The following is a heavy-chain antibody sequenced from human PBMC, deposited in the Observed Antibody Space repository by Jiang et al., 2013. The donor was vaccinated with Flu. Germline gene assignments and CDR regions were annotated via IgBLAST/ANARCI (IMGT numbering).Heavy chain of an antibody. Sequence: SLTCAVSGGSISSSNWWSWVRQPPGRGWSGLGKVYHSGSTNYNPSLKSRVTISVDKSKNQFSLKLSSVTAADTAVYYCARGTIVVVPAAITLGYYYYMDVWGKGTTVTVSS. D-gene: IGHD2-2*01. J-gene: IGHJ6*03. V-gene: IGHV4-4*02. CDR3: ARGTIVVVPAAITLGYYYYMDV. CDR2: VYHSGST. CDR1: GGSISSSNW.